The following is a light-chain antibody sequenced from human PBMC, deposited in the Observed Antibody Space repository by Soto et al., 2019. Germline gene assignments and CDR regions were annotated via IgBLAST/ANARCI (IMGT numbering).Light chain of an antibody. V-gene: IGKV3-20*01. J-gene: IGKJ1*01. CDR2: GAS. CDR3: KQYGSSSWT. Sequence: EIVLTQSPGTLSLSPGERATLSCRASQSVSRNYLAWYQQKPGQTPRVLIYGASSRVPGIPDRFSGSGSGTDFTLTITRLEPEDFAVYYCKQYGSSSWTFGQGTKVEIK. CDR1: QSVSRNY.